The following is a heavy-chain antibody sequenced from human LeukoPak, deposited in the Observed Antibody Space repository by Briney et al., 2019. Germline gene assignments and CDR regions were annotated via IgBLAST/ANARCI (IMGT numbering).Heavy chain of an antibody. J-gene: IGHJ4*02. CDR1: GFTVSSNY. CDR3: ARDSPYTY. D-gene: IGHD3-22*01. V-gene: IGHV3-66*02. CDR2: IYSGGST. Sequence: GGSQRLSCAASGFTVSSNYMSWVRQAPGKGLEWVSDIYSGGSTYYADSVKGRFTISRDNSKNTLYLQMNSLRAEDTAVYYCARDSPYTYWGQGTLVTVSS.